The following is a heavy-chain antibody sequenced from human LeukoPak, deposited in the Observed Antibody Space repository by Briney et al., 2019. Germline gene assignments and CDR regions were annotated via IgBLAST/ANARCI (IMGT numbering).Heavy chain of an antibody. D-gene: IGHD4-17*01. CDR3: ARAYGDYFDYFDY. CDR2: IWYDGSNK. J-gene: IGHJ4*02. V-gene: IGHV3-33*01. CDR1: GFTFRNHG. Sequence: GGSLRLSCAASGFTFRNHGMHWVRQAPGKGLEWVAVIWYDGSNKYYADSVKGRFTISRDNSKNTLYLQMNSLRAEDTAVYYCARAYGDYFDYFDYWGQGTLVTVSS.